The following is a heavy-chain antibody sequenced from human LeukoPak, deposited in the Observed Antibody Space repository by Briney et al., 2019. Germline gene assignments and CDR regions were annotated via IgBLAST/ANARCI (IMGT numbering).Heavy chain of an antibody. V-gene: IGHV1-2*02. D-gene: IGHD3-10*01. CDR2: INPNSGGT. J-gene: IGHJ4*02. CDR3: ARGDYGSGFPGY. CDR1: GYTFTGYY. Sequence: ASVKVSCKASGYTFTGYYMHWVRQAPGQGLEWMGWINPNSGGTNYAQKFQGRVTMTRDTSISTAYMELSRLRTDDTAVYYCARGDYGSGFPGYWGQGTLVTVSS.